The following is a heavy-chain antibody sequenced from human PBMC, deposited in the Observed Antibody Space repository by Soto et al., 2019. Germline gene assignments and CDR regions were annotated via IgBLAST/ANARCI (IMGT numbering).Heavy chain of an antibody. CDR3: VKVLARGVRVPRFYFDY. CDR1: GFTFSNSW. D-gene: IGHD2-2*01. J-gene: IGHJ4*02. Sequence: DVQLVESGGGLVQPGGSLRLSCAASGFTFSNSWMHWVRQVSGKGLEWVSRINADGTSTSYADSVKGRFTISRDNPKNTLYLHVNSLRAEDTAVYYCVKVLARGVRVPRFYFDYWGQGALVTVSS. V-gene: IGHV3-74*01. CDR2: INADGTST.